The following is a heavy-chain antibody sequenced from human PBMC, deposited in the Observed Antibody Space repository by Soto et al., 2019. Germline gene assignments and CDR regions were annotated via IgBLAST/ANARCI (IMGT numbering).Heavy chain of an antibody. D-gene: IGHD3-9*01. CDR3: AHRGWYYDILTGSYYFDY. J-gene: IGHJ4*02. CDR2: IYWDDDK. Sequence: SGPTLVNPTQTLTLTCTFSGFSLSTSGAGVGWIRQPPGKALEWLALIYWDDDKRYSPSLKSRLTITKDTSKNQVVLTMTNMDPVDTATYYCAHRGWYYDILTGSYYFDYWGQGTLVTVSS. V-gene: IGHV2-5*02. CDR1: GFSLSTSGAG.